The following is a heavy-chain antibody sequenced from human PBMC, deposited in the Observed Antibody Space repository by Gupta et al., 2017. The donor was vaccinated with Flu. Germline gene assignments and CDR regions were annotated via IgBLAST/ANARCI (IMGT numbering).Heavy chain of an antibody. CDR3: EREDSGSYYDY. CDR2: ISSSGSTI. Sequence: EVQLVESGGGLGQPGGSLRLSCAASGFTFSSYEMNWVRQGPGKGLEWVSYISSSGSTIYYAYSEKGRFTISRDNAKNSLYLQMNSLKAEDTAVYYCEREDSGSYYDYWCQRTLVTVSS. V-gene: IGHV3-48*03. J-gene: IGHJ4*02. CDR1: GFTFSSYE. D-gene: IGHD1-26*01.